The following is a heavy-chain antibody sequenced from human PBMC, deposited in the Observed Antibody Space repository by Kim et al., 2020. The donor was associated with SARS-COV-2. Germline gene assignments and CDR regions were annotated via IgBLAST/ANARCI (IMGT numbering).Heavy chain of an antibody. V-gene: IGHV4-59*01. D-gene: IGHD6-19*01. CDR2: IYYTGTT. CDR3: ARDGSYNSGWYPGYGMDG. Sequence: SETLSLTCTVSGGSISGDYWSWIRQPPGKGLEWIGYIYYTGTTNYNPSLKSRVTISVETSKNHFSLRLSSVTATDTAVYYCARDGSYNSGWYPGYGMDGWGPGTTVTVS. J-gene: IGHJ6*02. CDR1: GGSISGDY.